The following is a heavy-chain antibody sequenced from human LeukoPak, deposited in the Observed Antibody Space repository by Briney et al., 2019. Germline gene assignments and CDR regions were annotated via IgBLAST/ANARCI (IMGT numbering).Heavy chain of an antibody. V-gene: IGHV4-39*01. CDR3: ARHYEP. J-gene: IGHJ4*02. Sequence: SETLSLTCTVSGGSISGSSYYWGWIRQPPGKGLEWIGSIYYSGSTYYNPSLKSRVTISVDTSKNQFSLKLNSVTATDTAVYYCARHYEPWGQGTLVTVSS. D-gene: IGHD3-16*01. CDR1: GGSISGSSYY. CDR2: IYYSGST.